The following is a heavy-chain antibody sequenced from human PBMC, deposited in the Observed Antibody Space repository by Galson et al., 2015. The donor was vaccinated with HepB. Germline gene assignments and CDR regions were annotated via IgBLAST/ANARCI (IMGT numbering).Heavy chain of an antibody. CDR2: SNPNSGGT. Sequence: SVKVSCKASGYTFTDYHIHWVRQAPGQGLEWMGRSNPNSGGTSYAQKFQGRVTMTIDTSITTGYMELSSLRSDDTAVYYCARVARGYTYGNPYFDLRGQGTLVTVSS. CDR3: ARVARGYTYGNPYFDL. V-gene: IGHV1-2*06. J-gene: IGHJ4*02. CDR1: GYTFTDYH. D-gene: IGHD5-18*01.